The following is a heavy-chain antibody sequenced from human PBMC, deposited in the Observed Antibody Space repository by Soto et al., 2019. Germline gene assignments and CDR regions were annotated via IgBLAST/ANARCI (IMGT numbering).Heavy chain of an antibody. CDR1: GGSVNRDNFY. Sequence: KPSETLSLTWTVSGGSVNRDNFYWIWIRQPPGRGLDWIGYIYYTGITNYNPSLKSRVTISIDTSRNQFSLKLSSVTAADTAVYYCASLYSGYAPLPGIAVAGTEGYFDYWGQGTLVTVSS. V-gene: IGHV4-61*01. J-gene: IGHJ4*02. CDR2: IYYTGIT. D-gene: IGHD6-19*01. CDR3: ASLYSGYAPLPGIAVAGTEGYFDY.